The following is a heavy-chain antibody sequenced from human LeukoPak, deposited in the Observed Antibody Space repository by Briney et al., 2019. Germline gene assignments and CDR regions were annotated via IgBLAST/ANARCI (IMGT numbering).Heavy chain of an antibody. D-gene: IGHD3-22*01. CDR3: ARDPSSGYYHYFDY. J-gene: IGHJ4*02. Sequence: GGSLRLSCAASGFTFSSYAMHWVRQAPGKGLEWVAVISYDGTNKYYADSVKGRFTISKDNSKNTLYLQMNSLRAEDTAVYYCARDPSSGYYHYFDYWGQGTLVTVSS. CDR2: ISYDGTNK. V-gene: IGHV3-30-3*01. CDR1: GFTFSSYA.